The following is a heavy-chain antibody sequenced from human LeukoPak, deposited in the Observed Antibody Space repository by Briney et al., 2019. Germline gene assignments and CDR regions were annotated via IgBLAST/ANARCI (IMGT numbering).Heavy chain of an antibody. CDR2: IYHSGST. Sequence: PSETLSLTCTVSGGSISSGGYYWSWIRQPPGKGLEWIGYIYHSGSTYYNPSLKSRVTISVDRSKNQFSLKLTSVTAADTAVYYCARKPIINNAWYYFDYWGQGILVAVSS. J-gene: IGHJ4*02. CDR3: ARKPIINNAWYYFDY. D-gene: IGHD1/OR15-1a*01. CDR1: GGSISSGGYY. V-gene: IGHV4-30-2*01.